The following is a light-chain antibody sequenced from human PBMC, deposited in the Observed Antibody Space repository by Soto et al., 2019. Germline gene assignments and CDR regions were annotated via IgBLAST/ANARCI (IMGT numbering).Light chain of an antibody. Sequence: EIVLTQSPVTLSVSPGERATLSCRASQSVSSNLAWYQQKPGQAPRLLIYGASTRANGVPARFSGGGSGTEFTLTISSLQSEDFALYYCQQYRSFGQGPKVEIK. V-gene: IGKV3-15*01. CDR1: QSVSSN. CDR3: QQYRS. J-gene: IGKJ1*01. CDR2: GAS.